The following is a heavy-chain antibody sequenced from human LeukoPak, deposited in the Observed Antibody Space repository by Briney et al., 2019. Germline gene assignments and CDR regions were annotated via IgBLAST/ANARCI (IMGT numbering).Heavy chain of an antibody. Sequence: SHTLSLTYTVCVGSLSSGSYHGSWIPQPAGKGLEWIGRIYTSGSTNYDPSLKSRVTISVDTSKNQFSLKLSTVTAADTAVYYCARGIIPGGNWFDPWGQGTLVTVSS. D-gene: IGHD2-2*01. V-gene: IGHV4-61*02. CDR1: VGSLSSGSYH. CDR3: ARGIIPGGNWFDP. CDR2: IYTSGST. J-gene: IGHJ5*02.